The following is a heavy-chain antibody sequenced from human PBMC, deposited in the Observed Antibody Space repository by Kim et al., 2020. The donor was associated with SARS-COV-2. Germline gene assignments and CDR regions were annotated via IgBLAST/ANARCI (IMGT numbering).Heavy chain of an antibody. CDR2: IYYSGNT. J-gene: IGHJ4*01. CDR1: GGSIRSSSSYY. V-gene: IGHV4-39*01. D-gene: IGHD2-21*01. Sequence: SETLSLTCTVSGGSIRSSSSYYWGWIRQPPGKGLEWVGSIYYSGNTYYNPSLKSRVTISVDTSRNQFSLTLSSLTAADTAVYFCARQYASYWRYQFDYWG. CDR3: ARQYASYWRYQFDY.